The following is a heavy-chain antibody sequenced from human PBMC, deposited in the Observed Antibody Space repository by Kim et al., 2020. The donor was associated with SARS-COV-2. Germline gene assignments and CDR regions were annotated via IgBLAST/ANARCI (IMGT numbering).Heavy chain of an antibody. CDR1: GFTFSSYW. CDR3: ARDGDLYSIGADAFDI. D-gene: IGHD6-19*01. CDR2: IKQDGNQK. J-gene: IGHJ3*02. V-gene: IGHV3-7*01. Sequence: GGSLRLSCAASGFTFSSYWMTWVRQAPGKGMEWVANIKQDGNQKYYVDSVKGRFTISRDNAKNSLYLQMNSLRAEDTAVYYCARDGDLYSIGADAFDIWG.